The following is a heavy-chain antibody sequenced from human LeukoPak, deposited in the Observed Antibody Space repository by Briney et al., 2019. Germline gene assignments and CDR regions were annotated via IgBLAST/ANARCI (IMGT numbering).Heavy chain of an antibody. CDR3: ARGVDIVATIWDY. J-gene: IGHJ4*02. CDR2: IKIDGSEK. Sequence: GGSLRLSCAASGFTFSTYWMSWDRQAPGKGLEWVANIKIDGSEKYYVDSVKGRFTISRDNAKNSLYLQMNSLRVVDTAVYYCARGVDIVATIWDYWGQGTLVTVSS. CDR1: GFTFSTYW. D-gene: IGHD5-12*01. V-gene: IGHV3-7*03.